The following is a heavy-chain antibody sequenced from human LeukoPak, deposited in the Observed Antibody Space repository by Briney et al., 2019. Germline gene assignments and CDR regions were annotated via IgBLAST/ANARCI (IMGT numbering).Heavy chain of an antibody. Sequence: ASVKVSCTASGYTFTVYYMHWVRQAPGQGLEWMGRINPNSGGTNSAQKFQGRVTMTRDTSISTAYMELSRLTSDDTAVYYCARGELVGLGATSAGWFDPWGQGTLVTVSS. CDR2: INPNSGGT. CDR1: GYTFTVYY. V-gene: IGHV1-2*06. J-gene: IGHJ5*02. CDR3: ARGELVGLGATSAGWFDP. D-gene: IGHD1-26*01.